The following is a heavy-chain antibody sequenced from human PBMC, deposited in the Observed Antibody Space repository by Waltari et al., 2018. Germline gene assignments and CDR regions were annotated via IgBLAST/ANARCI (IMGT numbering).Heavy chain of an antibody. Sequence: EVQLVESGEGLVQPGGSLRLSCAASGFTFSSYSMNWVRQAPGKGLEWVSYLSSSSSTIYYADPVKGGFTISRDNAKNSLYLQMNSLRAEDTAVYYCAKTYGDYEDYWGQGTLVTVSS. D-gene: IGHD4-17*01. CDR1: GFTFSSYS. J-gene: IGHJ4*02. V-gene: IGHV3-48*04. CDR3: AKTYGDYEDY. CDR2: LSSSSSTI.